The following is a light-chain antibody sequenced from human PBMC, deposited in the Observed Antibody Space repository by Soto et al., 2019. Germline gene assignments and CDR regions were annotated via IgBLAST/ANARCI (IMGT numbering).Light chain of an antibody. J-gene: IGLJ2*01. CDR3: SSYTSSSTL. V-gene: IGLV2-14*03. CDR2: DVS. Sequence: QSALTQPASVSGSPGQSITISCTGTSSDVGGYNYVSWYQHHPGKAPKLMIYDVSNRPSGVSNRFSGSKSGNTASLTISGLQAEDDADYYCSSYTSSSTLFGGGTKVTVL. CDR1: SSDVGGYNY.